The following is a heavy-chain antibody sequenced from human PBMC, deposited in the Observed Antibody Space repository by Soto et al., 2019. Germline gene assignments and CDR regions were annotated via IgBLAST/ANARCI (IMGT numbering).Heavy chain of an antibody. CDR1: GGSISSYY. V-gene: IGHV4-59*01. CDR2: IYYSGST. CDR3: ARDQKRGYYDSSGFRAFDI. Sequence: QVQLQESGPGLVKPSETLSLICTVSGGSISSYYWSWIRQPPGKGLEWIGYIYYSGSTNYNPSLKSRVTISVDTSKSQFSLKLSSVTAADTAVYYCARDQKRGYYDSSGFRAFDIWGQGTMVTVSS. J-gene: IGHJ3*02. D-gene: IGHD3-22*01.